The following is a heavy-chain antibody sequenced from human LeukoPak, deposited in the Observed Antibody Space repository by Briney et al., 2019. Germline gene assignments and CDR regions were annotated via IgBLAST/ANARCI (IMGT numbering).Heavy chain of an antibody. CDR3: ARRWNYGRNYYIDV. J-gene: IGHJ6*03. CDR2: INDRGTI. D-gene: IGHD1-7*01. V-gene: IGHV4-34*01. CDR1: GGSFSNYY. Sequence: SETLSLTCAVYGGSFSNYYWSWIRQPPGKGLEWMGEINDRGTINYTPSFMIRVTKSVDKSKNQFSLKLSSVTAADTAVYYCARRWNYGRNYYIDVWGKGATVSVSS.